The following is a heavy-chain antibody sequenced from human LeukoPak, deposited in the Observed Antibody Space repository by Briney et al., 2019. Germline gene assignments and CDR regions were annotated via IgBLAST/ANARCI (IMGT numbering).Heavy chain of an antibody. CDR2: IKEDGSDK. V-gene: IGHV3-7*01. CDR3: ARDVVGALDF. D-gene: IGHD3-22*01. J-gene: IGHJ4*02. CDR1: GFTFSRYW. Sequence: GGSLRLSCAASGFTFSRYWMAWVRQAPGKGLDWVANIKEDGSDKGFADSVKGRFTISRDNGKNSLYLQMNSLTVEDTAVYYCARDVVGALDFWGQGTLVTVSS.